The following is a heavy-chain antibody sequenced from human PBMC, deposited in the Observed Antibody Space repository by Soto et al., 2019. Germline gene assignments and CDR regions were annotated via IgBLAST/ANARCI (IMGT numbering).Heavy chain of an antibody. V-gene: IGHV4-61*01. D-gene: IGHD6-19*01. Sequence: SETLSLTCTVSGGSVSSGSYYWSWIRQPPGKGLEWIGYIYYSGSTNHNPSLKSRVTISVDTSKNQFSLKLSSVTAADTAVYYCARDQMGSSGWYYYGMDVWGQGTTVTVS. J-gene: IGHJ6*02. CDR1: GGSVSSGSYY. CDR2: IYYSGST. CDR3: ARDQMGSSGWYYYGMDV.